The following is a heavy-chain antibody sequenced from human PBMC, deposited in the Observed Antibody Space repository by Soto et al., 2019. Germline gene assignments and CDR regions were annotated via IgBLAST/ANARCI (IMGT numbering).Heavy chain of an antibody. CDR3: ARTSAAGKNYNGMDV. CDR1: VYSFTSYW. V-gene: IGHV5-51*01. Sequence: PGESLKISCKCSVYSFTSYWIGWLRQMPGKGLEWMGIIYPGDSDTRYSPSFQGQVTISADKSISTAYLQWSSLKASDTAMYYCARTSAAGKNYNGMDVWGQGTTVTVSS. J-gene: IGHJ6*02. CDR2: IYPGDSDT. D-gene: IGHD6-13*01.